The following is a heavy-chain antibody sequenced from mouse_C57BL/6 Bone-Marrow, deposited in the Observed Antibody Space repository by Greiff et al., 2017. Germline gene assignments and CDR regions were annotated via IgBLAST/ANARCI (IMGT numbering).Heavy chain of an antibody. CDR1: GYAFSSSW. V-gene: IGHV1-82*01. CDR2: IYPGDGDT. J-gene: IGHJ2*01. D-gene: IGHD1-1*01. CDR3: ARSITTVVKFDY. Sequence: QVQLQQSGPELVKPGASVKISCKASGYAFSSSWMHWVKQRPGKGLEWIGRIYPGDGDTNYNGKFKGKATLTADKSSSTAYMQHSSLTSEDSAVYFCARSITTVVKFDYWGQGTTHTVSS.